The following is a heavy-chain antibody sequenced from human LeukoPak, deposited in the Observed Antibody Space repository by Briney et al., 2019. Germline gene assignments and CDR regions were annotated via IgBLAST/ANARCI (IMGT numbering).Heavy chain of an antibody. V-gene: IGHV4-59*01. CDR1: GGSISSYY. Sequence: SETLSLTCTVSGGSISSYYWSWIRQPPGKGLEWIGYIYYSGSTNYNPSLKSRVTISIDTSKNQFSLKVTCVTAADTAVYYCARDRDSSGLRDFDLWGRGTLVTVSS. D-gene: IGHD3-22*01. CDR2: IYYSGST. CDR3: ARDRDSSGLRDFDL. J-gene: IGHJ2*01.